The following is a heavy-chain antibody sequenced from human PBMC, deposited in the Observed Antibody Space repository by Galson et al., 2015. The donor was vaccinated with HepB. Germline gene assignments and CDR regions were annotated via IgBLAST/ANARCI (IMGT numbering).Heavy chain of an antibody. Sequence: SVKVSCKASGCNFSSFTLSWVRQAPGQGLQWMGEYIPNLKTAKYAQKFQGRVTITADKFTTTAYMELSSLTSEDTAIYYCARGRVEEIVISPGASNHPKNSYSLDVWGQGTTVTVSS. CDR3: ARGRVEEIVISPGASNHPKNSYSLDV. CDR1: GCNFSSFT. J-gene: IGHJ6*02. D-gene: IGHD2-8*01. CDR2: YIPNLKTA. V-gene: IGHV1-69*08.